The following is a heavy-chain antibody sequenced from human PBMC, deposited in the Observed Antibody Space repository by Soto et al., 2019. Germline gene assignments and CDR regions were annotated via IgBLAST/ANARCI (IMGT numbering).Heavy chain of an antibody. J-gene: IGHJ6*02. CDR3: ARDCGKGYGMDV. V-gene: IGHV3-48*02. CDR2: LSSRSSTI. Sequence: GVLRLSCVASGFTFSNYNMNWVRQAPGKGLEWVSYLSSRSSTIYYADSVKGRFAISRDNAKNSLYLQMNSLRDEDTAVYYCARDCGKGYGMDVWGQGTTVTVSS. CDR1: GFTFSNYN.